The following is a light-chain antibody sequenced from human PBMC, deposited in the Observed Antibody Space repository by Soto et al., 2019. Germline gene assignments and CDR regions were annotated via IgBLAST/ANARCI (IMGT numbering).Light chain of an antibody. CDR3: QQYLFWTLS. J-gene: IGKJ4*01. Sequence: EIFMTQSPATLSVSPGERATLSCRASQDIGTNLAWYQQKSGQAPRLLMSGASTRATGISARFSGSGSGTEFNLKISTLPYDYFHGYYCQQYLFWTLSFGGVTKV. CDR2: GAS. V-gene: IGKV3D-15*01. CDR1: QDIGTN.